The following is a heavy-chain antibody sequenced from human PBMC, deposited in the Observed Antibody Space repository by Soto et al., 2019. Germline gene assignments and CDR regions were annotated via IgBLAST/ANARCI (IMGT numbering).Heavy chain of an antibody. CDR2: IYYSGST. Sequence: SETLSLTCTVSGGSISSGDYYWSWIRQPPGRGLEWIGYIYYSGSTYYNPSLKSRVTISVDTSKNQFSLKLSSVTAADTAVYYCARHWGFWADYWGQGTLVTVSS. CDR3: ARHWGFWADY. D-gene: IGHD3-16*01. V-gene: IGHV4-61*08. J-gene: IGHJ4*02. CDR1: GGSISSGDYY.